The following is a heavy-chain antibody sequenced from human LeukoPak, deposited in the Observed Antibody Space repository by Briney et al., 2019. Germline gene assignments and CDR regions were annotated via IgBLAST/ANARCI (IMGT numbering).Heavy chain of an antibody. CDR2: IYYSGST. CDR1: GGSISSYY. Sequence: SETLSLTCTVSGGSISSYYWSWIRQPPGKGLESIGYIYYSGSTNYNPSLKSRVTISVDMSKNQFSLKLSSVTAADTAVYYCARNLVGASDYYYYMDVWGKGTTVTVSS. D-gene: IGHD1-26*01. CDR3: ARNLVGASDYYYYMDV. V-gene: IGHV4-59*01. J-gene: IGHJ6*03.